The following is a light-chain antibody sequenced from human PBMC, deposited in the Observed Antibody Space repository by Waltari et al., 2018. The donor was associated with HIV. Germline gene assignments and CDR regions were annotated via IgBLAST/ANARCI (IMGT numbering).Light chain of an antibody. J-gene: IGKJ4*01. CDR1: QSVSTF. Sequence: ENVLTQSPATLSLSPGERATLSCRASQSVSTFLAWYQHKPGQAPRLLIFDATYRSTDIPARFSGSGSGTDLTLTISSLAPEDSAIYYCQQRTRWPLTFGGGTRVEIK. CDR2: DAT. V-gene: IGKV3-11*01. CDR3: QQRTRWPLT.